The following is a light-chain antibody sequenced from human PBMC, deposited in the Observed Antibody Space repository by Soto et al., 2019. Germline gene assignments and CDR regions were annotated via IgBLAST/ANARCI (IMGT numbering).Light chain of an antibody. CDR1: QSVSSN. V-gene: IGKV3-15*01. J-gene: IGKJ1*01. Sequence: ILMTQSPATLSVSPGERATLSCRASQSVSSNLAWYQQKPGQAPRLLIYGASTRATGIPARFSGSGSGTEFTLTISSLPSEDFEVYYCQQYNNWPRTFGQGTKVDI. CDR2: GAS. CDR3: QQYNNWPRT.